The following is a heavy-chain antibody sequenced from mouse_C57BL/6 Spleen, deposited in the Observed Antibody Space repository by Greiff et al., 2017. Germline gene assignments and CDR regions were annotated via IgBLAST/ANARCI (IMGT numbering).Heavy chain of an antibody. CDR1: GFTFSDYG. Sequence: VQLQQSGGGLVKPGGSLKLSCAASGFTFSDYGMHWVRQAPEKGLEWVAYISSGSSTIYYADTVKGRFTISRDNAKNTLFLQMTSLRSEDTAMYYCARRGTLLTGTYFDYWGQGTTLTVSS. J-gene: IGHJ2*01. V-gene: IGHV5-17*01. D-gene: IGHD4-1*01. CDR2: ISSGSSTI. CDR3: ARRGTLLTGTYFDY.